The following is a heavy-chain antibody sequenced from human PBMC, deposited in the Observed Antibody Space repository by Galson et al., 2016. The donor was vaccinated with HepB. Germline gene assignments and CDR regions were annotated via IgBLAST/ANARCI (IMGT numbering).Heavy chain of an antibody. Sequence: SLRLSCAASGFTFSSFEMNWVRRAPGKGLEWLSYISRDGDIVHYADSVKGRFTISRDNAKKSMYLQMSNLRAEDTATYYCAREGEWVIVTTPGGDAFDVWGQGTMVTVSS. D-gene: IGHD2/OR15-2a*01. J-gene: IGHJ3*01. V-gene: IGHV3-48*03. CDR3: AREGEWVIVTTPGGDAFDV. CDR2: ISRDGDIV. CDR1: GFTFSSFE.